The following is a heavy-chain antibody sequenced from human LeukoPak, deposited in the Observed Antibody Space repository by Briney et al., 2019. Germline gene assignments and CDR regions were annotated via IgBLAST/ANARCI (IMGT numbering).Heavy chain of an antibody. J-gene: IGHJ5*02. Sequence: PGGSLRLSCAASGFTFSSYSMNWVRQAPGKGLEWVSYISSSSSTIYYADSVKGRFTISRDNAKNSLYLQMNSLRAEDTAVYYCARDLGLPPANWFDPWGQGTLVTVSS. D-gene: IGHD3-10*01. CDR1: GFTFSSYS. CDR3: ARDLGLPPANWFDP. CDR2: ISSSSSTI. V-gene: IGHV3-48*04.